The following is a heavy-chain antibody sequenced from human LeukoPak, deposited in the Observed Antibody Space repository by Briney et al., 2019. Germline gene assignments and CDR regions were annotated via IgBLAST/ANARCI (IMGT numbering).Heavy chain of an antibody. CDR3: ARGGYCSSTSCYLSGVDY. CDR2: ISSSGSTI. CDR1: GFTFSSYA. J-gene: IGHJ4*02. Sequence: PGGSLRLSCAASGFTFSSYAMSWVRQAPGKGLEWVSYISSSGSTIYYADSVKGRFTISRDNAKNSLYLQMNSLRAEDTAVYYCARGGYCSSTSCYLSGVDYWGQGTLVTVSS. V-gene: IGHV3-48*03. D-gene: IGHD2-2*01.